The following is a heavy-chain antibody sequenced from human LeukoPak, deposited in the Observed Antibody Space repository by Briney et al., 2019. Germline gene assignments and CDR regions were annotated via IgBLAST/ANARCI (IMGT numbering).Heavy chain of an antibody. V-gene: IGHV3-48*03. CDR1: GFTFCSYE. CDR3: ASLYCGADCYSGY. CDR2: ISGSGRTI. Sequence: PGGSLRLSCAASGFTFCSYEMNWVRQAPGKGLEWVSYISGSGRTIYYADSVKGRFTISRDNAKSSLYLQMNSLRAEDTAVYYCASLYCGADCYSGYWGQGTLVTVSS. J-gene: IGHJ4*02. D-gene: IGHD2-21*02.